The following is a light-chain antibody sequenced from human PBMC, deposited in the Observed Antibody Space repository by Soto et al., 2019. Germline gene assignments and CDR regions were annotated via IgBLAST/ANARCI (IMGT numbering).Light chain of an antibody. CDR2: EVT. Sequence: QSALTQPASVSGSPGQSITIFCTGTSSDVGSYNLVSWYQNHPGKAPKLMISEVTKRPSGISARFSGSKSGNTASLTISGLQAEDESDYYCCSCAGSSPWVFGGGTKLTVL. V-gene: IGLV2-23*02. CDR1: SSDVGSYNL. CDR3: CSCAGSSPWV. J-gene: IGLJ3*02.